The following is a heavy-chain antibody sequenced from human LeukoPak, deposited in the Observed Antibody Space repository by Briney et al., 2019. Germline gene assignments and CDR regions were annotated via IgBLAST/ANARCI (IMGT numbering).Heavy chain of an antibody. CDR3: ARDYMSGGTGFWDY. D-gene: IGHD3-3*01. J-gene: IGHJ4*02. CDR1: GFTFSTYT. Sequence: GGSPRLSCAASGFTFSTYTIHWVRQAPGKGLEWVARISFDGTDKTYVDSVQGRFSLSRDNSKNTVYLQMNSLRPDDTAIYYCARDYMSGGTGFWDYWGQGTLVTVSS. V-gene: IGHV3-30-3*01. CDR2: ISFDGTDK.